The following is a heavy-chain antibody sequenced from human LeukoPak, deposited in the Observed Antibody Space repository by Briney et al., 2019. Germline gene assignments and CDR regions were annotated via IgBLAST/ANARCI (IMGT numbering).Heavy chain of an antibody. CDR1: GVSISSGSYY. CDR2: IYTSGGT. Sequence: PSETLSLTCTVSGVSISSGSYYRSWIRQPPGEGLEWIGRIYTSGGTHYTPPPKSRVTISVDTSKNQFSLKLSSVTAADTAVYYCARASYYRGMYCWGQGTLVTVSS. D-gene: IGHD1-26*01. J-gene: IGHJ4*02. V-gene: IGHV4-61*02. CDR3: ARASYYRGMYC.